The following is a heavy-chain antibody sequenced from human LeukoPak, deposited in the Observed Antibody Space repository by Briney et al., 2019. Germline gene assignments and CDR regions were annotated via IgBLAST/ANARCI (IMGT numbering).Heavy chain of an antibody. CDR1: GFTFSSYS. J-gene: IGHJ4*02. Sequence: PGGSLRLSCAASGFTFSSYSMNWVRQAPGKGLEWVSSISRTSSYIYYADSVKGRFTISRDSSKNTLYLQMNSVRAEDTAVYYCARTVGGVFDYWGQGTLVTVSS. CDR2: ISRTSSYI. V-gene: IGHV3-21*01. D-gene: IGHD1-26*01. CDR3: ARTVGGVFDY.